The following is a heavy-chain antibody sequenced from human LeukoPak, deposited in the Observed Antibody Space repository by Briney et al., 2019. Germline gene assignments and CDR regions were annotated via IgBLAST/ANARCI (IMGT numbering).Heavy chain of an antibody. CDR1: GYTFTSYD. CDR2: MNPNSGNT. J-gene: IGHJ4*02. D-gene: IGHD6-13*01. Sequence: ASVKVSCKAPGYTFTSYDINWVRQATGQGLEWMGWMNPNSGNTGYAQKFQGRVTMTRNTSISTAYMELSSLRSEDTAVYYCARGLQAAAGTIDYWGQGTLVTVSS. CDR3: ARGLQAAAGTIDY. V-gene: IGHV1-8*01.